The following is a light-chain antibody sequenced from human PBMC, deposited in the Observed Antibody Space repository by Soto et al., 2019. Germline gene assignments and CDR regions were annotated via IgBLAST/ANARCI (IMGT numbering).Light chain of an antibody. CDR2: RDD. V-gene: IGLV1-44*01. CDR1: SSNIGKNP. Sequence: QAVLTQPPSASGTPGQSVTVSCSGGSSNIGKNPVTWYQQLPGAAPKLLIHRDDQRPSGVPDRFSASKSDASASLAICGLLSEDEADYFCATWDDGLGAPLFGGGTKLTVL. J-gene: IGLJ2*01. CDR3: ATWDDGLGAPL.